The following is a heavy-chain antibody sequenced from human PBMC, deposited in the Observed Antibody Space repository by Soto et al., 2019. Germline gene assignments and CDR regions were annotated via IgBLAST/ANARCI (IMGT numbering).Heavy chain of an antibody. CDR3: AREGLRAYYFDY. CDR1: GFTVSSNY. V-gene: IGHV3-53*01. CDR2: IYSGGST. J-gene: IGHJ4*02. D-gene: IGHD2-8*01. Sequence: WRSLRLSCAASGFTVSSNYMSWVRQAPGKGLEWVSVIYSGGSTYYADSVKGRFTISRDNSKNTLYLQMNSLRAEDTAVYYCAREGLRAYYFDYWGQGTLVTVSS.